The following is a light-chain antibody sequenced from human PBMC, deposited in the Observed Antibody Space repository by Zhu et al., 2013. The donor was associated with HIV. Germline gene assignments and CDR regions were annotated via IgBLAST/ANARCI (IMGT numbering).Light chain of an antibody. V-gene: IGKV1-13*02. CDR3: QQFSTYPVT. CDR1: QGISSA. Sequence: AIQLTQSPSSLSASVGDRVTITCRASQGISSALAWYQQKPGKAPKLLIYDASSLESGVPSRFSGSVSGTNFTLTITSLQPEDFATYYCQQFSTYPVTFGQGTRLDIK. J-gene: IGKJ5*01. CDR2: DAS.